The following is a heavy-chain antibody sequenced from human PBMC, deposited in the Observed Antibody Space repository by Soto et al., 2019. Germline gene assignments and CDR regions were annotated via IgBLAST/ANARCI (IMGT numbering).Heavy chain of an antibody. CDR1: GGSISSSSYY. CDR2: IYYSGST. CDR3: ARAFHRRYQLLPGYDWFDP. Sequence: KASETLSLTCTVSGGSISSSSYYWGWIRQPPGKGLEWIGSIYYSGSTYYNPSLKSRVTISVDTSKNQFSLKLSSVTAADTAVYYCARAFHRRYQLLPGYDWFDPWGQGTLVTVSS. J-gene: IGHJ5*02. D-gene: IGHD2-2*01. V-gene: IGHV4-39*07.